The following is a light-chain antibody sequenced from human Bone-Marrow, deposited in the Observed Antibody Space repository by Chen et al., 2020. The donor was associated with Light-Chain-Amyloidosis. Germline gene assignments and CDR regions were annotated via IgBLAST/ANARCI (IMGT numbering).Light chain of an antibody. CDR1: KLGDKY. J-gene: IGLJ2*01. CDR3: QAWDTSVV. Sequence: SYELTQPPSVSVSPGQTASITCSGDKLGDKYTSWYQQKPGQSPVLVIYQDTKRPSGIPARFSASKSGNTATLTIGGTQAMDEADYYCQAWDTSVVFGGGTKLTVL. V-gene: IGLV3-1*01. CDR2: QDT.